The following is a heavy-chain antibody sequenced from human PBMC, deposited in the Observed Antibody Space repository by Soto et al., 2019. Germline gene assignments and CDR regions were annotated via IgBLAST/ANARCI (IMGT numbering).Heavy chain of an antibody. CDR1: GGTFSSYA. V-gene: IGHV1-69*13. CDR2: IIPIFGTA. D-gene: IGHD6-19*01. Sequence: GASVKVSFKASGGTFSSYAISWVRQAPGQGLEWMGGIIPIFGTANYAQKFQGRVTITADESTSTAYMELSSLRSEDTAVYYCARSSSGWYPPHYNWFDPWGQGTLVTVSS. J-gene: IGHJ5*02. CDR3: ARSSSGWYPPHYNWFDP.